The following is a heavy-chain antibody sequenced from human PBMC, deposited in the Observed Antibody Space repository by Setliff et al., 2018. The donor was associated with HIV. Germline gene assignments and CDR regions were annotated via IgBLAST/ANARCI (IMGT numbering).Heavy chain of an antibody. CDR1: GGSISSSSYY. CDR3: ARVPVAGANWFDP. V-gene: IGHV4-39*01. D-gene: IGHD2-21*01. CDR2: IYFSGRT. J-gene: IGHJ5*02. Sequence: SETLSLTCTVFGGSISSSSYYWGWIRQPPGKGLEWIGSIYFSGRTYYNPSLESRVTISVDTSKNQFSLKLSSVTAADQGVYYCARVPVAGANWFDPWGLGTLVTVPS.